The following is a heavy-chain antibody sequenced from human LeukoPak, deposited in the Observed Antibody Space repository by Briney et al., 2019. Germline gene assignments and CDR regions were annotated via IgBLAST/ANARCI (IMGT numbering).Heavy chain of an antibody. CDR1: GYTFTNYD. CDR3: ARVWGSIDY. V-gene: IGHV1-8*01. CDR2: MNPKSGNT. Sequence: ASVKVSCKTSGYTFTNYDINWVRQATGQGLEWMGWMNPKSGNTGSAQRFQGRVTLTRDASISTAYMELSSLRSEDTAVYYCARVWGSIDYWGQGTLVTVSS. J-gene: IGHJ4*02. D-gene: IGHD7-27*01.